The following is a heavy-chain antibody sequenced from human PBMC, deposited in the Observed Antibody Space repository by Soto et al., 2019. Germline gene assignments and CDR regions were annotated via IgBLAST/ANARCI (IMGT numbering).Heavy chain of an antibody. J-gene: IGHJ5*02. V-gene: IGHV6-1*01. CDR3: ARATDDEYSGRGGWFDP. CDR2: TYYRSKWYN. Sequence: PSQTLSLTCAISGDSVSSNSAAWNWIRQSPSRGLEWLGRTYYRSKWYNDYAVSVKSRITINPDTSKNQFSLQLNSVTPEDTAVYYCARATDDEYSGRGGWFDPWGQGTLVTVSS. CDR1: GDSVSSNSAA. D-gene: IGHD6-6*01.